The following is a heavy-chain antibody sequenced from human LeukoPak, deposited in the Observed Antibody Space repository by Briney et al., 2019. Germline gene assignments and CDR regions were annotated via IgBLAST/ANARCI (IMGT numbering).Heavy chain of an antibody. J-gene: IGHJ4*02. Sequence: SETLSLTCTVSGGAISSYYWSWIRQPPGKGLEWIGEINYTGSTDYSPSLKSRVTISVDTSKNRFSLNLTSVTAADTAVYYCARGELRGFFDYWGPGTLVTVAS. D-gene: IGHD3-10*01. CDR3: ARGELRGFFDY. CDR1: GGAISSYY. V-gene: IGHV4-59*12. CDR2: INYTGST.